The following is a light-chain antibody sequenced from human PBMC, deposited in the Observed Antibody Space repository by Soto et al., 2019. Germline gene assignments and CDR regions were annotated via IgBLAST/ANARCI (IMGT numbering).Light chain of an antibody. V-gene: IGKV3-11*01. CDR1: QSLSSD. CDR3: QQRSIWPWT. J-gene: IGKJ1*01. Sequence: ENVLTQFPGTLSLSPGDRATLSCRASQSLSSDSLAWYQQKPGQAPRLLIYDASKRATGIPARFSGSGSGTDFTLTISSLEPEDFAVYYCQQRSIWPWTFGQGTKV. CDR2: DAS.